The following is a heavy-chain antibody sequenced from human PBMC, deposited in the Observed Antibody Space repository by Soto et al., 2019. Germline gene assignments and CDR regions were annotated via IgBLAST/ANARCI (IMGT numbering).Heavy chain of an antibody. CDR1: GASISRGGYY. Sequence: QVQLQESGPGLVKPSQTLSLTCSVSGASISRGGYYWSWIRQHPGEGLGWIGYMYYSGSTSYNPSLRSRLTISLDTSMNQFSLKVNSVTVADTAVYYCALSEGGYYPRFDHWGQGALVTVSS. J-gene: IGHJ4*02. D-gene: IGHD3-3*01. CDR3: ALSEGGYYPRFDH. V-gene: IGHV4-31*03. CDR2: MYYSGST.